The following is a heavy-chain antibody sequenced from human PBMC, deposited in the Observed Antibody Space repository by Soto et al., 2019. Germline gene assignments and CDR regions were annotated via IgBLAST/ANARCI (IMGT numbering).Heavy chain of an antibody. CDR1: GGSFSKYG. Sequence: QVQLVQSGAEVKMPGSSVRVSCKASGGSFSKYGISWVRQAPGQGLEWMGGIIPMFGIGNYAEKFLGRVTITADKSTSTTHMELSSLRSEDTAVYFCARRYRENYFYAMDVWGQGTTVTVSS. CDR3: ARRYRENYFYAMDV. CDR2: IIPMFGIG. J-gene: IGHJ6*02. D-gene: IGHD1-26*01. V-gene: IGHV1-69*17.